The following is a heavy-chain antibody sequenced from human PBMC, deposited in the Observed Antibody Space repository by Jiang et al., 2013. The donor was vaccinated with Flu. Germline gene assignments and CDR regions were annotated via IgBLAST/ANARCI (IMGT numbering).Heavy chain of an antibody. CDR2: ISGSGGST. Sequence: VQLLESGGGLVQPGGSLRLSCAASGFTFSSYAMSWVRQAPGKGLEWVSAISGSGGSTYYADSVKGRFTISRDNSKNTLYLQMNSLRAEDTAVYYCAKGIGQYYYDSSGRGHYFDYWGQGTLVTVSS. CDR3: AKGIGQYYYDSSGRGHYFDY. CDR1: GFTFSSYA. D-gene: IGHD3-22*01. J-gene: IGHJ4*02. V-gene: IGHV3-23*01.